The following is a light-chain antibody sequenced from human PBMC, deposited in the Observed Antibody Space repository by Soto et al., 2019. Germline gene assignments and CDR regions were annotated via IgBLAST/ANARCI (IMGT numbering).Light chain of an antibody. CDR2: SAS. CDR3: QQSYSTTLT. Sequence: DIQMTQAPSSLSAAVGDRVTINCRANQTIRSYLNWFQQKPRNAPKLLIYSASNLQSGVPSRFSGSGSGTDFTLTINSLLPEEFATYDCQQSYSTTLTGGGGTKVEIK. CDR1: QTIRSY. V-gene: IGKV1-39*01. J-gene: IGKJ4*01.